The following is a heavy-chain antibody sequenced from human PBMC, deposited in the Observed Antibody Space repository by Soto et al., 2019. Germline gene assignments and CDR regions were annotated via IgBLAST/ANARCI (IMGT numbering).Heavy chain of an antibody. V-gene: IGHV1-46*01. CDR3: ARERPVVTAIQTSPRNNWFDP. J-gene: IGHJ5*02. D-gene: IGHD2-21*02. CDR2: INPSGGST. Sequence: GASVKVSCKASGYTFTSYYMHWVRQAPGQGLEWMGIINPSGGSTSYAQKFQGRVTMTRDTSTSTVYMELSSLRSEDTAVYYCARERPVVTAIQTSPRNNWFDPWGQGTRVTVAS. CDR1: GYTFTSYY.